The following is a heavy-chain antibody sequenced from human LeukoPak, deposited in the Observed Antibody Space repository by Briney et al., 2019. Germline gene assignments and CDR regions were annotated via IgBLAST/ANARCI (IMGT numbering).Heavy chain of an antibody. J-gene: IGHJ5*02. D-gene: IGHD3-10*01. CDR1: GGSISSSSYY. V-gene: IGHV4-39*02. CDR2: IYYSGST. CDR3: ARDRDYYGSGSYYNGVWFDP. Sequence: SETLSLTCTVSGGSISSSSYYWGWIRQPPGKGLEWIGYIYYSGSTYYNPSLKSRVTISVDTSKNQFSLKLSSVTAADTAVYYCARDRDYYGSGSYYNGVWFDPWGQGTLVTVSS.